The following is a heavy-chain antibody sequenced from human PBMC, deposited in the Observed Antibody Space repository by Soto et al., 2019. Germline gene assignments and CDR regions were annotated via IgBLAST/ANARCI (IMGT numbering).Heavy chain of an antibody. CDR1: GFTFSSYG. V-gene: IGHV3-30*18. D-gene: IGHD2-21*02. Sequence: LRLSCAASGFTFSSYGMHWVRQAPGKGLEWVAVISYDGSNKYYADSVKGRFTISRDNSKNTLYLQMNSLGAEDTAVYYCAKVGAGETAGAFDIWGQGTMVTV. CDR3: AKVGAGETAGAFDI. J-gene: IGHJ3*02. CDR2: ISYDGSNK.